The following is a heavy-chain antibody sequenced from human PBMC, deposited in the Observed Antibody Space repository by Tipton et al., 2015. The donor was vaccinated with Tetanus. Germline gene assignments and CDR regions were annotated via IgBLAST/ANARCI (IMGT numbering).Heavy chain of an antibody. CDR3: ARVGYVYYCMDV. V-gene: IGHV4-30-4*01. Sequence: LRLSCTVSVGSISSGDYYWSWVRQSPGEGLEWIGHIYKSGNTYYKPSLRSRVAISIDASKNQFSLKLNSMTAADTAVYYCARVGYVYYCMDVWGKGTTVTVSS. CDR2: IYKSGNT. CDR1: VGSISSGDYY. J-gene: IGHJ6*03. D-gene: IGHD3-16*01.